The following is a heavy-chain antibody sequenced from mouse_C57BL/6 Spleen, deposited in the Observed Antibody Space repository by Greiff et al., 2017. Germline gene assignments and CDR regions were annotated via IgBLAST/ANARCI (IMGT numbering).Heavy chain of an antibody. CDR1: GYTFTSYD. CDR3: AYYGSRY. Sequence: ESGPELVKPGASVKLSCKASGYTFTSYDINWVKQRPGQGLEWIGWIYPRDGSTKYNEKFKGKATLTVDTSSSTAYMELHSLTSEDSAVYFCAYYGSRYCGQGTTLTVSS. CDR2: IYPRDGST. D-gene: IGHD1-1*01. J-gene: IGHJ2*01. V-gene: IGHV1-85*01.